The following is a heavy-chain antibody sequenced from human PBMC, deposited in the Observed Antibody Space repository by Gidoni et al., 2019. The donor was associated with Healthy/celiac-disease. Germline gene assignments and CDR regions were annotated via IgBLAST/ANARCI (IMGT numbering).Heavy chain of an antibody. CDR2: IKSKTDGGTT. J-gene: IGHJ4*02. Sequence: EVQLVESGGGLVKPGGSLRLSCAASGFTFSNAWMSWVRQAPGKGLEWVGRIKSKTDGGTTDYAAPVKGRFTISRDDSKNTLYLQMNSLKTEDTAVYYCTTSPGYGDYPLFWGQGTLVTVSS. CDR1: GFTFSNAW. D-gene: IGHD4-17*01. CDR3: TTSPGYGDYPLF. V-gene: IGHV3-15*01.